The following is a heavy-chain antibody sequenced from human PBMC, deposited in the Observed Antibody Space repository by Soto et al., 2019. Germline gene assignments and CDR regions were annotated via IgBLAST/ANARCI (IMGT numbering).Heavy chain of an antibody. J-gene: IGHJ2*01. D-gene: IGHD2-2*01. CDR1: GFTFINYA. CDR2: ISGGGDRT. V-gene: IGHV3-23*01. CDR3: ARKVLGSTSRPDWWYFDL. Sequence: EVQLLESGGGLVQPGGSLRLSWVGSGFTFINYAMNWVRQTPGKGLEWVSGISGGGDRTFDADSVKGRFTISRDNSKNTVNLQMNSLRADDTAVYYFARKVLGSTSRPDWWYFDLWGRGTLVTVSS.